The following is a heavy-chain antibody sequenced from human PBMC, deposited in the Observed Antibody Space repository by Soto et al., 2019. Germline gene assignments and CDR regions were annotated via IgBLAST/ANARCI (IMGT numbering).Heavy chain of an antibody. J-gene: IGHJ4*02. CDR1: GGSISSGGYY. CDR2: MYYSGIT. D-gene: IGHD1-26*01. CDR3: ARFSGSYLRD. Sequence: QVQLQESGPGLVKPSQALSLTCTVSGGSISSGGYYWSWVRQHPGKGLGWIAYMYYSGITYYNPSLKSRVSVSVDTSKNQFSLKLSSVTAADTAVYYCARFSGSYLRDWGQGTLVTVSS. V-gene: IGHV4-31*03.